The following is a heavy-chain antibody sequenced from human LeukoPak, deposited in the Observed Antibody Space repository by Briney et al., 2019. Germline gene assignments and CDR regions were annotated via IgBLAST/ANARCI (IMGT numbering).Heavy chain of an antibody. D-gene: IGHD3-3*01. V-gene: IGHV4-38-2*02. CDR1: GYSISTSYY. CDR3: ARRHRSGYYSDAFDI. CDR2: IYHSGNT. Sequence: SETLSLTCTVSGYSISTSYYWGWIRQPPGKGLEWIGSIYHSGNTYYNPSLKSRVTISVDTSKNQFSLKMSSVTAADTAVYYCARRHRSGYYSDAFDIWGQGTMVTVSS. J-gene: IGHJ3*02.